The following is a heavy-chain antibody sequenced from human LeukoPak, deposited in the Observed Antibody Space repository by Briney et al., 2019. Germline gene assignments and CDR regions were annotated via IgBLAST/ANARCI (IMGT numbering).Heavy chain of an antibody. D-gene: IGHD3-10*01. CDR3: ARAQDYGSGSYLTLIDY. Sequence: SVKVSCKASGGTFSSYAISWVRQAPGQGLEWMGRIIPIFGIANYAQKFQGRVTITADKSTSTAYMELNSLRAEDTAVYYCARAQDYGSGSYLTLIDYWGQGTLVTVSS. J-gene: IGHJ4*02. V-gene: IGHV1-69*04. CDR2: IIPIFGIA. CDR1: GGTFSSYA.